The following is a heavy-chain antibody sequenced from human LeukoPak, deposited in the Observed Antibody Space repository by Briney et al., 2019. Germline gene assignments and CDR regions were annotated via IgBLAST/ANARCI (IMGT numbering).Heavy chain of an antibody. Sequence: ASVKVSCKASGYTFTSYAMHWVRQAPGQGLEWMGWINAGNGNTKYSQKFQGRVTITRDTSASTAYMELSSLRSEDTAVYYCARDLYGDYDYYYYGMDVWGKGTTVTVSS. J-gene: IGHJ6*04. D-gene: IGHD4-17*01. CDR1: GYTFTSYA. CDR2: INAGNGNT. CDR3: ARDLYGDYDYYYYGMDV. V-gene: IGHV1-3*01.